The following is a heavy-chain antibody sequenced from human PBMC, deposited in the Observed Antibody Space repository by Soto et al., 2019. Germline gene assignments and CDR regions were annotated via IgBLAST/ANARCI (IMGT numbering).Heavy chain of an antibody. CDR3: ARMDRGNYYYYMYV. CDR2: IYYSGST. V-gene: IGHV4-59*01. J-gene: IGHJ6*03. CDR1: GGSISSYY. Sequence: SETLSLTCTVSGGSISSYYWSWIRQPPGKGLEWIGYIYYSGSTNCNPSLKSRVTISVDTSKNQFSLKLSSVTAADTAVYYCARMDRGNYYYYMYVWGKGNTVTVS.